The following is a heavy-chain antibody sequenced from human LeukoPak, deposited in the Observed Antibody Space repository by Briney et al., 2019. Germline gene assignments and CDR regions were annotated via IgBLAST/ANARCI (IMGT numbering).Heavy chain of an antibody. V-gene: IGHV3-30-3*02. D-gene: IGHD2-15*01. CDR3: SKKVAVVVVAADYLDY. CDR2: ISSDGGNH. CDR1: GFTFSTYS. Sequence: GRSLRLSCAAPGFTFSTYSMHWVRQAPGKGLEWVAVISSDGGNHYYADSVKGRFTISRDNSKNTLYLQMNSLRAEDTAVYYCSKKVAVVVVAADYLDYWGKKPLVTV. J-gene: IGHJ4*02.